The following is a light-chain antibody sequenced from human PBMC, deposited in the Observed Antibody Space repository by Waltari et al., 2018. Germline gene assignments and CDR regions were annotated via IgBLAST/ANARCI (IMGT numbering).Light chain of an antibody. CDR1: NSDVGTCNY. CDR3: TSYGGVSVLGVL. J-gene: IGLJ2*01. Sequence: QSALTQPPSAPGSPGQPVTISCAATNSDVGTCNYVSWYQHHPGKAPKLLIYGVTERLPGVPDRFSGSKSGTTASLTVSGLQADDEADYYCTSYGGVSVLGVLFGGGTKLTVL. CDR2: GVT. V-gene: IGLV2-8*01.